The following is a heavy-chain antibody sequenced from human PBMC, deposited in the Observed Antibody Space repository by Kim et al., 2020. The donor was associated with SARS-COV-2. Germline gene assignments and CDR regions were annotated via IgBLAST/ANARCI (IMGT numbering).Heavy chain of an antibody. Sequence: GGSLRLSCAASGFTFSSYGMHWVRQAPGKGLEWVAVIWYDGSNKYYADSVKGRFTISRDNSKNTLYLQMNSLRAEDTAVHYCAKDLVSSWDTGSASYYYGMDVWGQGTTVTVSS. J-gene: IGHJ6*02. CDR1: GFTFSSYG. CDR2: IWYDGSNK. V-gene: IGHV3-33*06. D-gene: IGHD6-6*01. CDR3: AKDLVSSWDTGSASYYYGMDV.